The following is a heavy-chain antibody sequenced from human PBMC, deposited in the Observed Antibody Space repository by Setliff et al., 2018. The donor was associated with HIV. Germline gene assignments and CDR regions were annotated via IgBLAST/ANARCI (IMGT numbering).Heavy chain of an antibody. CDR2: IYPVDSET. CDR1: GYNFVDYS. D-gene: IGHD3-22*01. V-gene: IGHV5-51*01. Sequence: GESLKISCQGSGYNFVDYSIAWVRQVPGKGLELMGIIYPVDSETRYSPSFQGQVTISADKSINTAYLQWTTLKASDSAMYYCASPRGNDYDGSGFDNWGQGTLVTVSS. CDR3: ASPRGNDYDGSGFDN. J-gene: IGHJ4*02.